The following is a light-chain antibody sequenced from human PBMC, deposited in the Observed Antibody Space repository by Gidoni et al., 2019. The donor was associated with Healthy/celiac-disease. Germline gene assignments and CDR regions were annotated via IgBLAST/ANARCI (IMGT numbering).Light chain of an antibody. CDR1: QSVSSN. V-gene: IGKV3-15*01. Sequence: EIVMTQSPATRSVSPGERATLSCRASQSVSSNLAWYQQKPGQAPRLLIYGASTRATGIPARFSGSGSGTEVTLPISSLQSEDFAVYYCQQYNNWPTWTFGQGTKVEIK. J-gene: IGKJ1*01. CDR3: QQYNNWPTWT. CDR2: GAS.